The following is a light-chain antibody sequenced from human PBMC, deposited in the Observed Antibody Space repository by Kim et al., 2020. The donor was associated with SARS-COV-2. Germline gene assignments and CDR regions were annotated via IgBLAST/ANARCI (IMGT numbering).Light chain of an antibody. Sequence: DIQMTQSPSSLSASVGDRVTITCRATQGISNYLAWYQQKPGEVPKVLIYSASTLQSGVPSRFSGSGSGTDFTLSISSLQPEDVATYYCHKYYSAPRTFGRGTKVDIK. CDR3: HKYYSAPRT. CDR2: SAS. J-gene: IGKJ1*01. V-gene: IGKV1-27*01. CDR1: QGISNY.